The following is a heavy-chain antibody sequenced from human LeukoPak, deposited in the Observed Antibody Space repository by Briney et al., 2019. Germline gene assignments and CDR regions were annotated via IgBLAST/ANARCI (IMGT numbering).Heavy chain of an antibody. V-gene: IGHV1-18*01. CDR1: GYTFTSYG. D-gene: IGHD1-26*01. CDR3: ARGIVGATIGENWFDP. J-gene: IGHJ5*02. Sequence: GASVKVSCKASGYTFTSYGISWVRQAPGQGLEWMGWISAYNGNTNYAQKLQGRVTMTTDTSTSTAYMELRSLRSDDTAVYYCARGIVGATIGENWFDPWGQGTLVTVSS. CDR2: ISAYNGNT.